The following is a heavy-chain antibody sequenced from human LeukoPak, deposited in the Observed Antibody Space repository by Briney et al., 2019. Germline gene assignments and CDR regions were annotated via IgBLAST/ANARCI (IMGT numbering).Heavy chain of an antibody. CDR1: GYTFTSYY. V-gene: IGHV1-46*01. CDR3: ARLFRYSSSWHFDY. Sequence: ASVKVSCKASGYTFTSYYMHWVRQAPGHGLVWMGIIYPSGGGTSYAQKFQGRVTMTRDTSTSTLYMELSSLTSEDTAVYYCARLFRYSSSWHFDYWGQGTLVTVSS. CDR2: IYPSGGGT. J-gene: IGHJ4*02. D-gene: IGHD6-13*01.